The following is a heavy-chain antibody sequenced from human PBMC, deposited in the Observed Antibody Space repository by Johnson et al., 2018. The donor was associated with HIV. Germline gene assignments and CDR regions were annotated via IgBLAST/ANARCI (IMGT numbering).Heavy chain of an antibody. Sequence: QVQLVESGGGVVQPGRSLRLACPVSGFIFTNFAMHWVRQAPGKGLEWVAVVSYDGSTEFYADSVKGRFTISRDNSKNTLYLQMNSLRAEDTAVYYCASLIAAAGDDAFDIWGQGTKVTVSS. D-gene: IGHD6-13*01. V-gene: IGHV3-30*04. J-gene: IGHJ3*02. CDR2: VSYDGSTE. CDR1: GFIFTNFA. CDR3: ASLIAAAGDDAFDI.